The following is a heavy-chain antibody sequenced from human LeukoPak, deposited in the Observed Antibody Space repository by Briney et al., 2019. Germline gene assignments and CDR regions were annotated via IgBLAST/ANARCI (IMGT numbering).Heavy chain of an antibody. CDR3: ARGGDYCNSFDP. Sequence: SDILSLNCSVTGGSIRGYYWDWIRQPPWKGLYWIGYIYYSGSTNYNPSLKSRVTISVDKSKRQFSLNLTSVTAADTAVYYCARGGDYCNSFDPWGQGTLVSVSS. D-gene: IGHD4-17*01. V-gene: IGHV4-59*07. CDR1: GGSIRGYY. J-gene: IGHJ5*02. CDR2: IYYSGST.